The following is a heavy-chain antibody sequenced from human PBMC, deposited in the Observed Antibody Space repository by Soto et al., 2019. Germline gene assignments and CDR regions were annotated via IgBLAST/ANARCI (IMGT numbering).Heavy chain of an antibody. D-gene: IGHD3-16*01. CDR2: IYHSGST. CDR3: ASHRGITFGPYDD. Sequence: VQLQESGPGLVRPSGTLSLTCAVSGASISSGNWWSWVRQSPGKGLEWIGEIYHSGSTNHNPSLKSRVIISVDKSRNQFSLKLSSVTAADTAAYFCASHRGITFGPYDDWGQGTQVTVSS. V-gene: IGHV4-4*02. CDR1: GASISSGNW. J-gene: IGHJ4*01.